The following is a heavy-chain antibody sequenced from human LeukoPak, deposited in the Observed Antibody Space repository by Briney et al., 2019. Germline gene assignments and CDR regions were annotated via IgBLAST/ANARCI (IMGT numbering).Heavy chain of an antibody. V-gene: IGHV4-34*01. Sequence: SETLSLTCAVYGGSFSGYYWSWIRQPPGKGLEWIGEINHSGSTNYNPSLKSRVTISVDTSKNQFSLKLSSVTAADTAVYYCASGGVVVPAAMDNWFDPWGQGTLVTVSS. J-gene: IGHJ5*02. CDR3: ASGGVVVPAAMDNWFDP. D-gene: IGHD2-2*01. CDR1: GGSFSGYY. CDR2: INHSGST.